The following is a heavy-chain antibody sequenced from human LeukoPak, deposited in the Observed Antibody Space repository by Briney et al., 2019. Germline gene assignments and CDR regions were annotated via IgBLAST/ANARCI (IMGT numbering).Heavy chain of an antibody. J-gene: IGHJ4*02. V-gene: IGHV4-39*01. CDR1: GASISSSRYY. D-gene: IGHD3-22*01. Sequence: PSETLSLTCTVSGASISSSRYYWGWIRLPPGKGLEWIGSIYYTGSPYYNPSLKSRVTISVDTTKNQFSLKLSSVTAADTAVYFCARYRGVVTLFDYWGQGTLVTVSS. CDR2: IYYTGSP. CDR3: ARYRGVVTLFDY.